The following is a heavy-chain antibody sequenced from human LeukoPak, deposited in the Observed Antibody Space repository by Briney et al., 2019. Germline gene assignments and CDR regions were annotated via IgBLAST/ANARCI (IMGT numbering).Heavy chain of an antibody. J-gene: IGHJ5*02. Sequence: GASVKVSCKTSGYPFTTYEINWVRQAAGQGLEWMGWVHPNSGNTAYAQKFKGRVTMTRDTSISTAYMELSSLRSDDTAVYFCARGPRNDPWGQGTLVTVSS. CDR3: ARGPRNDP. D-gene: IGHD1-14*01. V-gene: IGHV1-8*01. CDR1: GYPFTTYE. CDR2: VHPNSGNT.